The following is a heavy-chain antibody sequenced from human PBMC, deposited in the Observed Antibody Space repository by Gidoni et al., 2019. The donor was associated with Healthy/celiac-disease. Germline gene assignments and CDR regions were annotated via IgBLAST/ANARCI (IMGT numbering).Heavy chain of an antibody. CDR3: ARDDPYTQNAFDI. Sequence: EVQLVESGGGLVKPGGSLRLSCAASGFTFSSYSMNWVRQAPGKGLEWVSSISSSSSYIYYADSVKGRFTISRDNAKNSLYLQMNSLRAEDTAVYYCARDDPYTQNAFDIWGQGTMVTVSS. CDR2: ISSSSSYI. D-gene: IGHD4-4*01. V-gene: IGHV3-21*01. J-gene: IGHJ3*02. CDR1: GFTFSSYS.